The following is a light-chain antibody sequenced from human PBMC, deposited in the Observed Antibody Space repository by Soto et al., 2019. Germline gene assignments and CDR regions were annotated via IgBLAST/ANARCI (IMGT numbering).Light chain of an antibody. Sequence: EIVLTQSPGTLSLSPGERATLSCRASQSVSSNYLAWYQQKPGQAPRLLIYGASSRATGIPDRFSGSGSGTDFTLTIRRLEPEDFAVYYCQQYATSHMYTFGQGTRLEIK. CDR3: QQYATSHMYT. CDR1: QSVSSNY. J-gene: IGKJ5*01. CDR2: GAS. V-gene: IGKV3-20*01.